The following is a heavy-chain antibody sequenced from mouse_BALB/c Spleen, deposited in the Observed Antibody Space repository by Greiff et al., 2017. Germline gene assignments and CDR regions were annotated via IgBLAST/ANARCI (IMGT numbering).Heavy chain of an antibody. J-gene: IGHJ2*01. V-gene: IGHV1-54*03. D-gene: IGHD2-14*01. CDR3: PRSGSGDLWVRR. CDR1: GYAFTNYL. Sequence: QVQLKESGAELVRPGTSVKVSCKASGYAFTNYLIEWVKQRPGQGLEWIGVINPGSGGTNYNEKFKGKATLTADKSSSTAYMQLSSLTSDDSAVYCCPRSGSGDLWVRRWGQGTTLTVSS. CDR2: INPGSGGT.